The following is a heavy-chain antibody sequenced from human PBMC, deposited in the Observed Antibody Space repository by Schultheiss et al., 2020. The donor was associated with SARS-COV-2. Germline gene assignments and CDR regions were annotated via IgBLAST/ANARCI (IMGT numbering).Heavy chain of an antibody. J-gene: IGHJ4*02. CDR3: ARVFGVTGTDY. Sequence: SETLSLTCTVSGGSISSYYWSWIRQPPGKGLEWIGYIYYSGSTNYNPSLKSRVTISVDTSKNQFSLKLSSVTAADTAVYYCARVFGVTGTDYWGQGTLVTVSS. CDR2: IYYSGST. V-gene: IGHV4-59*01. D-gene: IGHD1-20*01. CDR1: GGSISSYY.